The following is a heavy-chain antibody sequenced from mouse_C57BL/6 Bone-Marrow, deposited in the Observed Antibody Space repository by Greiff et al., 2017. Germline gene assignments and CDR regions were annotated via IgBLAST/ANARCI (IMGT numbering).Heavy chain of an antibody. Sequence: QVQLQQSGAELALPGASVKLSFKASGYTFTSYWMHWVKQRPGRGLEWIGRIDPNSGGTKYNEKFKSKATLTANKHSSTAYMQLSSLTSEDSAVYVYARAETTEVAAFDYWGKGNTLTASS. CDR2: IDPNSGGT. CDR1: GYTFTSYW. J-gene: IGHJ2*01. D-gene: IGHD1-1*01. CDR3: ARAETTEVAAFDY. V-gene: IGHV1-72*01.